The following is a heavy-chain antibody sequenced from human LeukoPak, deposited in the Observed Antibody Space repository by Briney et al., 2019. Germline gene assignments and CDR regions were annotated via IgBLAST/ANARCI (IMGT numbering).Heavy chain of an antibody. J-gene: IGHJ4*02. V-gene: IGHV4-4*07. CDR3: ARGLRYYDSSGQLLGYFDY. Sequence: SETLSLTCTVSGGSISSYYWSWIRQPAGKGLEWIGRIYTSGSTNYNPSLKSRVTMSVDTSKNQFSLKLSSVTAADTAVYCCARGLRYYDSSGQLLGYFDYWGQGTLVTVSS. CDR2: IYTSGST. D-gene: IGHD3-22*01. CDR1: GGSISSYY.